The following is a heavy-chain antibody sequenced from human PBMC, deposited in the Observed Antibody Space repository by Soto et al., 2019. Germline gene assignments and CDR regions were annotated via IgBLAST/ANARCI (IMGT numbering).Heavy chain of an antibody. CDR3: AREGVWGLRYFDRSYYGMDV. CDR1: GFTFSSYW. V-gene: IGHV3-7*03. J-gene: IGHJ6*02. D-gene: IGHD3-9*01. Sequence: GGSLRLSCAASGFTFSSYWMSWVRQAPGKGLEWVANIKQDGSEKYYVDSVKGRFTISRDNAKNSLYLQMNSLRAEDTAVYYCAREGVWGLRYFDRSYYGMDVWGQGTTVTVPS. CDR2: IKQDGSEK.